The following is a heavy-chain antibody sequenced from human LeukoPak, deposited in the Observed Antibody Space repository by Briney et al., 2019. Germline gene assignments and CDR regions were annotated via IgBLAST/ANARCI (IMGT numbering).Heavy chain of an antibody. J-gene: IGHJ3*02. CDR2: ISAYNGNT. CDR3: ARDRHIVVVTAIHAFDI. CDR1: GYTFTSYG. D-gene: IGHD2-21*02. V-gene: IGHV1-18*01. Sequence: GASVKVSCKASGYTFTSYGISWVRQAPGQGLEWMGWISAYNGNTNYAQKLQGRVTMTTDTSTSTAYMELRSLRSDDTAVYYCARDRHIVVVTAIHAFDIWGQGTMVTVSS.